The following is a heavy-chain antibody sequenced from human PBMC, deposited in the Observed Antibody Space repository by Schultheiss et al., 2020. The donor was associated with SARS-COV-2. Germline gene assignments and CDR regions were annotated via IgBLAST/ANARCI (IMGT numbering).Heavy chain of an antibody. V-gene: IGHV2-70*12. CDR2: IDWDDDK. Sequence: SGPTLVKPTQTLTLTCTFSGFSLSTSGMCVSWIRQPPGKALGWLALIDWDDDKYYSTSLKTRLTISKDTSKNQVVLTMTNMDPVDTATYYCAHSAYSYGFDSYYFDSWGQGTLVTVSS. D-gene: IGHD5-18*01. CDR1: GFSLSTSGMC. CDR3: AHSAYSYGFDSYYFDS. J-gene: IGHJ4*02.